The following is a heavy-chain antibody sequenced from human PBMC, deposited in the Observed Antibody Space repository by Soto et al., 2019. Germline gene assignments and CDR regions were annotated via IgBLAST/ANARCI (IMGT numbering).Heavy chain of an antibody. CDR2: IYYSGST. J-gene: IGHJ6*02. V-gene: IGHV4-30-4*02. CDR1: DVNIRSGCYY. D-gene: IGHD4-17*01. CDR3: AREVRRRRHGDYVSYGMDV. Sequence: SDPLSLTCTVSDVNIRSGCYYLSWISQPPGKGLEWIWYIYYSGSTYYNPSLKSRVTISVDTSKNQFSLKLSSVTAADTAVYYCAREVRRRRHGDYVSYGMDVWGQGTTVTVSS.